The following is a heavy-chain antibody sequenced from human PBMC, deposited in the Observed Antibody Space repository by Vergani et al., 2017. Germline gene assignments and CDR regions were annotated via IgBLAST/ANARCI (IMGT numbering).Heavy chain of an antibody. J-gene: IGHJ4*02. CDR1: GFTFSNYG. D-gene: IGHD5-12*01. V-gene: IGHV3-30*02. Sequence: QVQLVESGGGVVQPGGSLRLSCGASGFTFSNYGMHWVRQAPGKGLEWVTFIRYDGSNTYYADSVKGRFIISRDNSKNTLHLQMNSLRADDTAVYYCTKGSRGYTGYFFDYWGQGTLATVSS. CDR3: TKGSRGYTGYFFDY. CDR2: IRYDGSNT.